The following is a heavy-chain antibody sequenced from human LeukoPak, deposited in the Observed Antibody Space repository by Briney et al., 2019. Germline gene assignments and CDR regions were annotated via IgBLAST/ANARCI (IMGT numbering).Heavy chain of an antibody. CDR1: GGTFSNDG. V-gene: IGHV1-69*04. J-gene: IGHJ4*02. D-gene: IGHD3-22*01. CDR3: ARGGSSGFFDY. Sequence: GASVKVSCKASGGTFSNDGINWVRQAPGQGLEWMGRIILILGIANYAQNFQGRVTITADKSTSTAYMELSSLRSEDTAVYYCARGGSSGFFDYWGQGTLVTVSS. CDR2: IILILGIA.